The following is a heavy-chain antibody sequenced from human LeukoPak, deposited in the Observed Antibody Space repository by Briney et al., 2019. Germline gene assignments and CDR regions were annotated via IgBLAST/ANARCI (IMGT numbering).Heavy chain of an antibody. CDR1: GFSFIDSD. D-gene: IGHD5/OR15-5a*01. CDR3: AKKVGLVSAPLYYFDV. CDR2: ISGPAGSW. V-gene: IGHV3-23*01. Sequence: GGSLRLSCEVSGFSFIDSDMSWIRQAPGKGLEWVSAISGPAGSWDYADSVKGRFTISRDNSKNTLFLQMNSLRAEDTAIYYCAKKVGLVSAPLYYFDVWGQGTLVTVSS. J-gene: IGHJ4*02.